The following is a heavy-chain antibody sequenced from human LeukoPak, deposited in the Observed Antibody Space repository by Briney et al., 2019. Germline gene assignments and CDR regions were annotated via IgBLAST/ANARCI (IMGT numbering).Heavy chain of an antibody. V-gene: IGHV3-30*18. Sequence: PGGSLRLSRAASGFTFSSYGMHWVRQAPGKGLEWVAVISYDGSNKYYADSVKGRFTISRDNSKNTLYLQMNSLRAEDTAVYYCAKDTDILTDDDYWGQGTLVTVSS. D-gene: IGHD3-9*01. CDR2: ISYDGSNK. CDR1: GFTFSSYG. CDR3: AKDTDILTDDDY. J-gene: IGHJ4*02.